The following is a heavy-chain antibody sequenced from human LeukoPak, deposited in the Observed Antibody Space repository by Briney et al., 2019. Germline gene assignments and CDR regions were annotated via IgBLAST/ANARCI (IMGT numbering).Heavy chain of an antibody. CDR2: ISASGDTT. D-gene: IGHD2-2*01. Sequence: GGSLRLSCAGSGFTFRDYWMTWVRQAPGKGLEWVSSISASGDTTYYADSVKDRFTISRDNSKNTLYVQMNSLRAEDTALYYCARRPNYCSTSSCLDYWGQGTLVTVSS. J-gene: IGHJ4*02. CDR1: GFTFRDYW. V-gene: IGHV3-23*01. CDR3: ARRPNYCSTSSCLDY.